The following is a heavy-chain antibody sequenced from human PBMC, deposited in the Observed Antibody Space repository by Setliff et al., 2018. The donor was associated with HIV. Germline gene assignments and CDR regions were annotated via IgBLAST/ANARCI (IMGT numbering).Heavy chain of an antibody. Sequence: SVKVSCKASGGTFSSYAISWVRQAPGQGLERMGGIIPIFGTSNYPQKFQGRVTITADESTSTAYMELSSLRSEDTAVYYCARVWTGLANLVPFDYWGQGTLVTVSS. CDR2: IIPIFGTS. CDR1: GGTFSSYA. J-gene: IGHJ4*02. V-gene: IGHV1-69*13. CDR3: ARVWTGLANLVPFDY. D-gene: IGHD2-8*01.